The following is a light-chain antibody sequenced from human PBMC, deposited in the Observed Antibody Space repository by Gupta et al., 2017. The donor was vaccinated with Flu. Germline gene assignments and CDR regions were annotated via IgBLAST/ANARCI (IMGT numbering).Light chain of an antibody. CDR3: QSADSSGTYV. J-gene: IGLJ1*01. CDR2: KDS. Sequence: SYELTQPPSVSVSPGQTARITCSGDALPKQFAHWYQQKPGQAPVLVINKDSERPSGIPDRFSGSSSGTTVTLTISGAQAEDEADYYCQSADSSGTYVFGPGTKVTV. V-gene: IGLV3-25*03. CDR1: ALPKQF.